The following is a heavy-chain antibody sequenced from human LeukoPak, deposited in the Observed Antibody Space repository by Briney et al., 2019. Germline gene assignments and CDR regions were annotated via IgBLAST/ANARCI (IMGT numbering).Heavy chain of an antibody. CDR3: ARDLMVYAIPSWFDP. V-gene: IGHV1-46*01. Sequence: ASVKVSCKASGYTFTSYYMHWVRQAPGQGLEWMGIINPSGGSTSYAQKFQGRVTMTRDTSTSTVYMELSSLRSGDTAVYYCARDLMVYAIPSWFDPWGQGTLVTVSS. CDR1: GYTFTSYY. J-gene: IGHJ5*02. CDR2: INPSGGST. D-gene: IGHD2-8*01.